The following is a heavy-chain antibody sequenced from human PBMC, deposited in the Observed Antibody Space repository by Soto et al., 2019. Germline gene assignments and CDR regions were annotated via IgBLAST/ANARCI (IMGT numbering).Heavy chain of an antibody. Sequence: EVQLLESGGGLVQPGGSLRLSCAASGFTFSSYAMSWVRQAPGKGLEWVSAISGSGGSTYYADSVKGRFTIFRDNSTSTQYLQMNSLRAEDTAVYYCAKDSLGVVIIPQNWFDPWGQGTLVTVSS. CDR3: AKDSLGVVIIPQNWFDP. CDR2: ISGSGGST. J-gene: IGHJ5*02. D-gene: IGHD3-3*01. V-gene: IGHV3-23*01. CDR1: GFTFSSYA.